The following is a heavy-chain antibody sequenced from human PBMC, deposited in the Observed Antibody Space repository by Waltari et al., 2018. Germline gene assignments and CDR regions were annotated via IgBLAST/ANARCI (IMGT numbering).Heavy chain of an antibody. J-gene: IGHJ4*02. CDR1: GFTFSSYA. D-gene: IGHD3-22*01. Sequence: EVQLLESGGGLVQPGGSLRLSCAASGFTFSSYAMSWVRQAPGKGLEWVSDIYSGGSTYYADSVKGRFTISRDNSKNTLYLQMNSLRAEDTAVYYCAKDDSTYYYDSSGLDYWGQGTLVTVSS. V-gene: IGHV3-23*03. CDR3: AKDDSTYYYDSSGLDY. CDR2: IYSGGST.